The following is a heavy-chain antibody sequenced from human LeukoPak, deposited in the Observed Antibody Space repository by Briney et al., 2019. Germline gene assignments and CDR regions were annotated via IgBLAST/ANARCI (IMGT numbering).Heavy chain of an antibody. J-gene: IGHJ4*02. CDR1: GFTFDDYG. D-gene: IGHD6-13*01. Sequence: GGSLGLSCAASGFTFDDYGMSWVRQAPGKGLEWVSGINWNGGSTGYADSVKGRFTISRDNAKNSLYLQMNSLRAEDTALYHCARTIAAAGRGYYFDYWGQGTLVTVSS. CDR2: INWNGGST. V-gene: IGHV3-20*01. CDR3: ARTIAAAGRGYYFDY.